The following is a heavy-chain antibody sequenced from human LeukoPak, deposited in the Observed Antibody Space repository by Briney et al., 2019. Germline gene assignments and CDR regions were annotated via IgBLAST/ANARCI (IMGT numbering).Heavy chain of an antibody. Sequence: SETLSLTCTVSGGSISSYYWSWIRQPPGKGLEWIGYIYYSGSTNYNPSLKSRVTTSVDTSKNQFSLKLSSVTAADTAVYYCARDRYYDYVWGSYRPYNWFDPWGQGTLVTVSS. CDR3: ARDRYYDYVWGSYRPYNWFDP. CDR2: IYYSGST. V-gene: IGHV4-59*01. J-gene: IGHJ5*02. D-gene: IGHD3-16*02. CDR1: GGSISSYY.